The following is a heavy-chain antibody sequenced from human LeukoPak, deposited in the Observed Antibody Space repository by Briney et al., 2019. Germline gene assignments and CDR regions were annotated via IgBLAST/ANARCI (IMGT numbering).Heavy chain of an antibody. CDR2: INHSGST. Sequence: SETLSLTCAVYGGSFSGYYWSWIRQPPGKGLEWIGEINHSGSTNYNPSLKSRVTISVDTSKNQFSLKLSSVTAADTAVYYCARDSPRVAFDIWGQGTMVTVSS. CDR3: ARDSPRVAFDI. J-gene: IGHJ3*02. D-gene: IGHD1-26*01. V-gene: IGHV4-34*01. CDR1: GGSFSGYY.